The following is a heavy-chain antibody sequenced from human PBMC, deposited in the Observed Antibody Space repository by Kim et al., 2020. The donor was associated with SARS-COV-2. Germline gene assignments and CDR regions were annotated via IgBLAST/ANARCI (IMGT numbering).Heavy chain of an antibody. J-gene: IGHJ6*03. Sequence: SETLSLTCTVSGGSISSGGYYWSWIRQHPGKGLEWIGYIYYSGSTYYNPSLKSRVTISVDTSKNQFSLKLSSVTAADTAVYYCARDLSNYYYMDVWGKGTTVTVSS. CDR3: ARDLSNYYYMDV. CDR1: GGSISSGGYY. CDR2: IYYSGST. V-gene: IGHV4-31*03.